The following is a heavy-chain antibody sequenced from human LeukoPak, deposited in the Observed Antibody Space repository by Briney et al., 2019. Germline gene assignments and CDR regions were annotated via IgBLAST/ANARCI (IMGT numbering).Heavy chain of an antibody. D-gene: IGHD5-12*01. Sequence: GESLKISCKGSGYSFTSYWIGWVRQMPRKGLEWMGIIYPADSDTRYSPSFQGQVTISADRSISTAYLQWSSLKASDTAMYYCARPGGYSGFATGGSFDIWGQGTMVTVSS. J-gene: IGHJ3*02. CDR2: IYPADSDT. CDR3: ARPGGYSGFATGGSFDI. CDR1: GYSFTSYW. V-gene: IGHV5-51*01.